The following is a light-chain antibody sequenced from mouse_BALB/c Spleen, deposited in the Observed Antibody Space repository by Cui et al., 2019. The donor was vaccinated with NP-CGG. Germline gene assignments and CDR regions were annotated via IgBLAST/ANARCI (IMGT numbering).Light chain of an antibody. CDR1: TGAVTTSNY. J-gene: IGLJ1*01. CDR3: ALWYSNHWV. Sequence: HAVLTQESALTTSPGETVTLTCRSSTGAVTTSNYANWVQEKPDHLFTGLIGGTNNRAPGVPARFSGSLIGDKAALTITGAQTEDDAIYFCALWYSNHWVFGGGTKLTVL. CDR2: GTN. V-gene: IGLV1*01.